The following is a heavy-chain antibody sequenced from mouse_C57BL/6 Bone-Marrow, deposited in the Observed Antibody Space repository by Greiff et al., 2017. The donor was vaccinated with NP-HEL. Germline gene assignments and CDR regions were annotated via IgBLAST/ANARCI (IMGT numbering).Heavy chain of an antibody. V-gene: IGHV7-1*01. CDR1: GFTFSDFY. CDR3: ARDAYYYGSDWDYAMDY. D-gene: IGHD1-1*01. Sequence: EVKLVESGGGLVQSGRSLRLSCATSGFTFSDFYMEWVRQAPGKGLEWIAASRNKANDYTTEYSASVKGRFIVSRDTSQSILYLQMNALRAEDTAIYYCARDAYYYGSDWDYAMDYWGQGTSVTVSS. CDR2: SRNKANDYTT. J-gene: IGHJ4*01.